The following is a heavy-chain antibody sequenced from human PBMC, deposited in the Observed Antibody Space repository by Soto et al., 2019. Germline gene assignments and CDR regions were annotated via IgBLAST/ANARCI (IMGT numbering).Heavy chain of an antibody. CDR1: GFTFSSYA. D-gene: IGHD2-15*01. V-gene: IGHV3-23*01. Sequence: EVQLLESGGGLVQPGGSLRLSCAASGFTFSSYAMSWVRQAPGKGLEWVSAFSGSGGSTYYADSVKGRFTISRDNSKNTLYLQMNSLRAEDRAVYYCAKGGRVVVVVAAIYWCQGTLVTVSS. J-gene: IGHJ4*02. CDR2: FSGSGGST. CDR3: AKGGRVVVVVAAIY.